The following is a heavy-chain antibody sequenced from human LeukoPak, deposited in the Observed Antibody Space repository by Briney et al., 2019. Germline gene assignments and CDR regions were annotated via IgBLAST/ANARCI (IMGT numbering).Heavy chain of an antibody. Sequence: GGSLRLSCAASGFTFSSYAMHWVRQAPGKGLEYVPAISSNGGSTYYANSVKGRFTISRDNSKNTLYLQMGSLRAEDMAVYYCARGSAGRYYDFWSGYDYWGQGTLVTVSS. CDR3: ARGSAGRYYDFWSGYDY. V-gene: IGHV3-64*01. CDR1: GFTFSSYA. J-gene: IGHJ4*02. D-gene: IGHD3-3*01. CDR2: ISSNGGST.